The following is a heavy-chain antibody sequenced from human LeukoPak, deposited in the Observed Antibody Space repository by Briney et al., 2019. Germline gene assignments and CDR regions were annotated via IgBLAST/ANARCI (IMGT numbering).Heavy chain of an antibody. Sequence: PGGSLSLSCAASGFTFSSYARHWVRQAPGQGLEYVSVISANGDSTYYANSVKGRFTISRDNSKNTLYLQMGGLRGEDMAVYYCARRGSSGWYMDVSGKGTTVTVSS. D-gene: IGHD6-19*01. CDR3: ARRGSSGWYMDV. CDR2: ISANGDST. J-gene: IGHJ6*03. CDR1: GFTFSSYA. V-gene: IGHV3-64*01.